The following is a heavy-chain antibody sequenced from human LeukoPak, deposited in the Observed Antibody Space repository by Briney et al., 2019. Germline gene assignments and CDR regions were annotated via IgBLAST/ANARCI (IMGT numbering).Heavy chain of an antibody. J-gene: IGHJ4*02. CDR3: AKSYCIGGTCYSNFDY. CDR2: ISGSDGRT. CDR1: GFTFSNYG. Sequence: PGGSLRLSCAASGFTFSNYGMNWVRQAPGKGLEWVSAISGSDGRTYYADSVKGRFTISRDNSKNTLYLHMNTLRAEDTAVYYCAKSYCIGGTCYSNFDYWGQGTLVTVSS. V-gene: IGHV3-23*01. D-gene: IGHD2-15*01.